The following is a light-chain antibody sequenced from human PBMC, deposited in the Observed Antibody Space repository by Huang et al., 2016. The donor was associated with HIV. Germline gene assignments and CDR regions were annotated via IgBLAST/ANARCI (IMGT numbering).Light chain of an antibody. J-gene: IGKJ1*01. CDR1: KSVSSY. V-gene: IGKV3-11*01. Sequence: EIVLTQSPATLSLSPGERATLSCRASKSVSSYLAWYQQKPGQAPRLLIYDASNRATGIPARFSCSGSGTDFTLTISSLEPEDFAVYYCQQRSNWPPWTFGQGTKVEIK. CDR2: DAS. CDR3: QQRSNWPPWT.